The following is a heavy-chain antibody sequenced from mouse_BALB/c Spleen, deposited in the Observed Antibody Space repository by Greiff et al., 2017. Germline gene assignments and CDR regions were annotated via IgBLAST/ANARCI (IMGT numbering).Heavy chain of an antibody. Sequence: QVQLQQSGPELVKPGASVRISCKASGYTFTSYYIHWVKQRPGQGLEWIGWIYPGNVNTKYNEKFKGKATLTADKSSSTAYMQLSSLTSEDSAVYFCARGGGNYAYFDYWGQVTTLTVSA. J-gene: IGHJ2*01. CDR3: ARGGGNYAYFDY. CDR1: GYTFTSYY. CDR2: IYPGNVNT. V-gene: IGHV1S56*01. D-gene: IGHD2-1*01.